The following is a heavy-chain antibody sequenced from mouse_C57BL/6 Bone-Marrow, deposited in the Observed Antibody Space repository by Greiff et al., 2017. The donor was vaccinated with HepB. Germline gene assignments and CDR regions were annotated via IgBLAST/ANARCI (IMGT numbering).Heavy chain of an antibody. J-gene: IGHJ2*01. CDR3: ARRWLLLHFDY. V-gene: IGHV1-54*01. D-gene: IGHD2-3*01. CDR1: GYAFTNYL. CDR2: INPGSGGT. Sequence: VQLQQSGAELVRPGTSVKVSCKASGYAFTNYLIEWVKQRPGQGLEWIGVINPGSGGTNYNEKFKGKATLTADKSSSTAYIQLSSLTSEDSAVYFCARRWLLLHFDYWGQGTTLTVSS.